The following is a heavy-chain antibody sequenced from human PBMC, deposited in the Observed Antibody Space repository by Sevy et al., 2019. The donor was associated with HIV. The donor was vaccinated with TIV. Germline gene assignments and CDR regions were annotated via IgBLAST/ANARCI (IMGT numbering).Heavy chain of an antibody. CDR2: ISYDGSNK. Sequence: GGSLRLSCAASGFTFSSYAMHWVRQAPGKGLEWVAVISYDGSNKYYADSVKGRFTISRDNSKNTLYLQMNSLRAEDTAVYYCAREAAAGNYYFDYWGQGTLDTVSS. CDR3: AREAAAGNYYFDY. D-gene: IGHD6-13*01. J-gene: IGHJ4*02. CDR1: GFTFSSYA. V-gene: IGHV3-30-3*01.